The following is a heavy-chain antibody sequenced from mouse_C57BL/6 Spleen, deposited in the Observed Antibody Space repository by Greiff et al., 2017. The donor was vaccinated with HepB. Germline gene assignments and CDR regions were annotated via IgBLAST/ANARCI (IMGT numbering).Heavy chain of an antibody. CDR1: GYSITSGYY. J-gene: IGHJ1*03. V-gene: IGHV3-6*01. CDR2: ISYDGSN. Sequence: EVQLQQSGPGLVKPSQSLSLTCSVTGYSITSGYYWNWIRQFPGNKLEWMGYISYDGSNNYNPSLKNRISITRDTSKNQFFLKLNSVTTEDTATYYCARGGVTKWYFDVWGTGTTVTVSS. CDR3: ARGGVTKWYFDV. D-gene: IGHD2-2*01.